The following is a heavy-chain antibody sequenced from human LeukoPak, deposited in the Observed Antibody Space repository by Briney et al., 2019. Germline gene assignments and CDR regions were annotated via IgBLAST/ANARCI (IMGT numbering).Heavy chain of an antibody. D-gene: IGHD2-2*01. J-gene: IGHJ4*02. V-gene: IGHV1-69*13. CDR1: GGTFSSYA. CDR2: IIPIFGTA. Sequence: SVKVSCKASGGTFSSYAISWVRQAPGQGLEWMGGIIPIFGTANYAQKFQGRVTITPDESTSTAYMELSSLRSEDTAVYYCARSYQLLLYYFDYWGQGTLVTVSS. CDR3: ARSYQLLLYYFDY.